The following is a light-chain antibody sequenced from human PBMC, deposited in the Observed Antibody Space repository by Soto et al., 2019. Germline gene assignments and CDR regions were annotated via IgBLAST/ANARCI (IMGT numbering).Light chain of an antibody. J-gene: IGKJ4*01. Sequence: EIVLTQSPGTLSLSPGERATLSCRASQSVSSSYLAWYQQKPGQAPRLLIYGASSRATGIPDRFSGSGSGTDFTFTIRILEPEDFAVYYCQQYGSSPLTFGGGTKVEIK. CDR2: GAS. CDR3: QQYGSSPLT. CDR1: QSVSSSY. V-gene: IGKV3-20*01.